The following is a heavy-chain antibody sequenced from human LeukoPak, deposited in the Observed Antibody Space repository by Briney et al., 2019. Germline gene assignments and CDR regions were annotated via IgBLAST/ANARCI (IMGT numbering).Heavy chain of an antibody. CDR3: AKEGLHYYYYGMDV. CDR2: ISGSGGST. CDR1: GFTFSSYA. J-gene: IGHJ6*02. V-gene: IGHV3-23*01. Sequence: PGGSLRLSCAASGFTFSSYAMSWVRQAPGKGLEWVSAISGSGGSTYYADSVKGRFTISRDNTKNTLYLQMNSLRAEDTAVYYCAKEGLHYYYYGMDVWGQGTTVTVSS.